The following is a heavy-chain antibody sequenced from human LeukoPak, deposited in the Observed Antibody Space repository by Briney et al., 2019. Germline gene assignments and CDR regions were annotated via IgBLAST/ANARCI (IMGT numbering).Heavy chain of an antibody. J-gene: IGHJ5*02. CDR1: GGSISSYY. Sequence: SETLSPTCTVSGGSISSYYWSWIRQPPGKGLEWIGYIYYSGSTNYSPSLKSRVTISVDTSKNQFSLKLSSVTAADTAVYYCARLSYYDSSGYSPWGQGTLVTVSS. D-gene: IGHD3-22*01. V-gene: IGHV4-59*08. CDR2: IYYSGST. CDR3: ARLSYYDSSGYSP.